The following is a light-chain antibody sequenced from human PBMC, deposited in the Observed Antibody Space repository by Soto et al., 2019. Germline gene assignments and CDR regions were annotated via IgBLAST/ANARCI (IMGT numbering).Light chain of an antibody. V-gene: IGKV3-15*01. CDR3: QPHYAWPLT. J-gene: IGKJ4*01. CDR2: VAS. CDR1: QTVGTS. Sequence: EIVLTQSPATLSVSPGERATLTCRASQTVGTSLAWYQQKPGQAPRLLIYVASTRATGVPSRFSGSGSGTEFALTISSLQSEDFAVYYCQPHYAWPLTFGGGTKVEIK.